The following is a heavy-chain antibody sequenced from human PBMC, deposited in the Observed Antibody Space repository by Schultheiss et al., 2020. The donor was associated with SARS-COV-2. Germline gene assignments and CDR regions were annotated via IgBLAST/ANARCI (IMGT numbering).Heavy chain of an antibody. CDR3: ARDLVTPRVSGLDP. D-gene: IGHD5-18*01. V-gene: IGHV4-4*07. Sequence: SETLSLTCAVYGGSFSGYYWSWIRQPAGKGLEWIGRIYTSGSTNYNPSLKSRVTMSVDTSKNQFSLKLSSVTAADTAVYYCARDLVTPRVSGLDPWGQGTLVTVSS. J-gene: IGHJ5*02. CDR2: IYTSGST. CDR1: GGSFSGYY.